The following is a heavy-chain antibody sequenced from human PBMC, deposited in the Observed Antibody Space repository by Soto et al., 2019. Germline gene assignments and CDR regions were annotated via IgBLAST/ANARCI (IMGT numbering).Heavy chain of an antibody. CDR3: ARLSYSSSPYYYGMDV. D-gene: IGHD6-6*01. CDR1: GGSISSSSYY. Sequence: SETLSLPCTVSGGSISSSSYYWGWIRQPPGKGLEWIGSIYYSGSTYYNPSLKSRVTISVDTSKNQFSLKLSSVTAADTAVYYCARLSYSSSPYYYGMDVWGLGTLVT. V-gene: IGHV4-39*01. CDR2: IYYSGST. J-gene: IGHJ6*02.